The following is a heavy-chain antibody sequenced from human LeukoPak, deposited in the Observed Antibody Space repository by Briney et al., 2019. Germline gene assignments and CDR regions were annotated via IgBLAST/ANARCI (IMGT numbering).Heavy chain of an antibody. J-gene: IGHJ5*02. D-gene: IGHD4-17*01. CDR3: AMQVGIYGDYNNWFDP. V-gene: IGHV4-59*08. Sequence: SETLSLTCTVSGASLNNYYWNWVRQPPGKELEWIGNVDYSGNTRHNASLKRRVTISLDISKNHFSLRLSSVTAADTAVYYCAMQVGIYGDYNNWFDPWGQGARVTVSS. CDR2: VDYSGNT. CDR1: GASLNNYY.